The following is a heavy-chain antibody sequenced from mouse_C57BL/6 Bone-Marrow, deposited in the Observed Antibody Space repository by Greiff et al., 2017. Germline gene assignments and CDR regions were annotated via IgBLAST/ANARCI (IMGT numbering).Heavy chain of an antibody. J-gene: IGHJ4*01. CDR2: INPSSGYT. CDR3: ARGEGNAMDD. CDR1: GYTFTSYT. V-gene: IGHV1-4*01. Sequence: VQLQESGAELARPGASVKMSCKASGYTFTSYTMHWVKQRPGQGLEWIGYINPSSGYTKYNQKFKDKATLTADKSSSTAYMQLSSLTSEDSAVYYCARGEGNAMDDWGQGTSVTVSS.